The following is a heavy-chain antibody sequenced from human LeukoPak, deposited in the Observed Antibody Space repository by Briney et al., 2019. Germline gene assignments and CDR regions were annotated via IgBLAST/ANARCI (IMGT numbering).Heavy chain of an antibody. CDR1: GGSISSSSYY. V-gene: IGHV4-39*01. CDR2: IYYSGST. J-gene: IGHJ1*01. Sequence: SETLSLTCIVSGGSISSSSYYWGWIRQPPGKGLEWIGSIYYSGSTYYNPSLKSRVTISVDTSKNQFSLKLSSVTAADTAVYYCAGSEEGEYFQHWGQGTLVTVSS. CDR3: AGSEEGEYFQH.